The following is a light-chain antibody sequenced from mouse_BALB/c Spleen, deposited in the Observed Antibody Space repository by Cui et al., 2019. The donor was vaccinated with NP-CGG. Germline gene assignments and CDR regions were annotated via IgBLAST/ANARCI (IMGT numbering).Light chain of an antibody. CDR2: GTN. J-gene: IGLJ1*01. CDR1: TGAVTTNNY. V-gene: IGLV1*01. CDR3: ALWYSNHWV. Sequence: QAVVTQESALTTSPGEAVTLTCRSSTGAVTTNNYANWVQEKPDHLFTGLIGGTNNRVPGVPARFSGSLIGDQAALTITGAQTEDEAIYFCALWYSNHWVFGGGTKLTVL.